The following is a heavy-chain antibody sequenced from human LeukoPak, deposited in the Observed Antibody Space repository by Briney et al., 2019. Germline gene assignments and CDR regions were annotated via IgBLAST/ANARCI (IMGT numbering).Heavy chain of an antibody. CDR2: IKEDGSRN. D-gene: IGHD6-19*01. CDR1: GFTFSSYW. CDR3: ARQLSGWYDADPY. J-gene: IGHJ4*02. Sequence: TGGSLRLSCAASGFTFSSYWMSWVRQAPGKGLEWVANIKEDGSRNHYVDSVKGRFTISRDNAKNSLYLQMSSLRAEDTAVYYCARQLSGWYDADPYWGQGTLVTVSS. V-gene: IGHV3-7*05.